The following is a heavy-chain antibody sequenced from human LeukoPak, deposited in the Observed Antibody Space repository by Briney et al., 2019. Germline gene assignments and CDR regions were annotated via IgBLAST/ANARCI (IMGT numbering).Heavy chain of an antibody. J-gene: IGHJ4*01. V-gene: IGHV3-74*01. D-gene: IGHD2-21*02. Sequence: GGSLRLSCVASEFDFFSYGMQWVRQAPGKGLVWVSRIFTDGSTTSYADSVKGRFTISRDNAKNTLYLEMKSLRVEDTAVYYCARELPREVTLDYWGQGTLVTVSS. CDR1: EFDFFSYG. CDR2: IFTDGSTT. CDR3: ARELPREVTLDY.